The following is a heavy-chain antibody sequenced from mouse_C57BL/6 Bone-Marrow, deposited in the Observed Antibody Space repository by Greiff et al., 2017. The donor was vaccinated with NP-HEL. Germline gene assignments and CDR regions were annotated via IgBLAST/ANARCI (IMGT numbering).Heavy chain of an antibody. CDR3: ATGIFDY. CDR1: GFTFSSYA. J-gene: IGHJ2*01. Sequence: VQLVESGGGLVKPGGSLKLSCAASGFTFSSYAMSWVRQTPEKRLEWVATISDGGSYTYYPDNVKGRFTISRDNAKNNLYLQMSHLKSEDTAMYYCATGIFDYWGQGTTLTVSS. CDR2: ISDGGSYT. D-gene: IGHD4-1*01. V-gene: IGHV5-4*01.